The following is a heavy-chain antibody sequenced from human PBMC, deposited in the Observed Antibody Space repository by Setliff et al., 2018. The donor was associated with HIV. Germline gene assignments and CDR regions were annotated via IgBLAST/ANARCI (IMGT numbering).Heavy chain of an antibody. CDR1: GYTFTDYG. CDR3: ARGLSVLRFLEWLGDFDY. Sequence: GASVKVSCKASGYTFTDYGVFWVRQAPGQGLEWMGWISAYNGNTNYAQKFQGRVSMTTDTSTSTAYMELSSLRSEDTAVYYCARGLSVLRFLEWLGDFDYWGQGTLVTVSS. V-gene: IGHV1-18*01. D-gene: IGHD3-3*01. CDR2: ISAYNGNT. J-gene: IGHJ4*02.